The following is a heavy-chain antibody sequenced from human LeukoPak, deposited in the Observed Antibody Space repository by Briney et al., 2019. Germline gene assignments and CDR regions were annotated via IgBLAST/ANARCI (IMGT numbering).Heavy chain of an antibody. CDR3: AREILGKYYYGSGFDY. D-gene: IGHD3-10*01. Sequence: GGSLRLSCAASGFTFSSYSMNWVRQAPGKGLEWVSYISSSSSTIYYADSVTGRFTISRDNAKNSLYLQMNSLRAEDTALYYCAREILGKYYYGSGFDYWGQGTLVTVSS. CDR2: ISSSSSTI. J-gene: IGHJ4*02. V-gene: IGHV3-48*01. CDR1: GFTFSSYS.